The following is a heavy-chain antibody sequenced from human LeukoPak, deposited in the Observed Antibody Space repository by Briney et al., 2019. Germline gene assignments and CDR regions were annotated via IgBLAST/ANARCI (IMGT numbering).Heavy chain of an antibody. J-gene: IGHJ4*02. CDR3: ARGHTRITMLRGSRSAYYFDY. CDR1: SGSFSGYY. CDR2: INHSVGT. Sequence: SETLSLTCSVSSGSFSGYYWSWVRQPPGKGLEWIGEINHSVGTNYNPSLKSRVTMSLDTSKNPCSLKLSSVTAADTAVYYCARGHTRITMLRGSRSAYYFDYWGQGTLVTVSS. V-gene: IGHV4-34*01. D-gene: IGHD3-10*01.